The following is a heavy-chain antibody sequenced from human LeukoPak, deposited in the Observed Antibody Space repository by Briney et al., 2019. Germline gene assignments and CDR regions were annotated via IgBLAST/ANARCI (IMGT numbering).Heavy chain of an antibody. CDR2: INPNSGGT. CDR3: ASSICSGGSCYLYY. D-gene: IGHD2-15*01. J-gene: IGHJ4*02. Sequence: ASVKVSCKASGYTFTGYYMHWVRQAPGQGLEWMGRINPNSGGTNCAQKFQGRVTMTRDTSISTAYMELSRLRSDDTAVYYCASSICSGGSCYLYYWGQGTLVTVSS. V-gene: IGHV1-2*06. CDR1: GYTFTGYY.